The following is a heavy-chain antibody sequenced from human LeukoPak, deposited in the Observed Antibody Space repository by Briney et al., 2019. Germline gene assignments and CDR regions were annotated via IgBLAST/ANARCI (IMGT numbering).Heavy chain of an antibody. CDR3: ARGPNSNWSGLDF. D-gene: IGHD6-6*01. J-gene: IGHJ4*02. CDR2: ICPTGSTT. Sequence: HPGGSLRLSCAASGFPFNAYWMTWVRQAPGKGLVWVSRICPTGSTTSYADSVKGRFTVSRDNAKNTLYLQVNNLRAEDTAVYYCARGPNSNWSGLDFWGQGTLLTVSS. CDR1: GFPFNAYW. V-gene: IGHV3-74*01.